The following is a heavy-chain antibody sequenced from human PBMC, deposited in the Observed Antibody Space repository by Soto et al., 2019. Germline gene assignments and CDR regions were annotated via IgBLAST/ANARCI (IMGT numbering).Heavy chain of an antibody. D-gene: IGHD2-2*01. J-gene: IGHJ4*02. CDR1: GYTFTSYG. CDR3: ARAFPGYCSSTGCLFDH. V-gene: IGHV1-18*04. CDR2: ISAYNGNT. Sequence: ASVKVSCKASGYTFTSYGISWVRQAPGQGLEWMGWISAYNGNTNYAQKLQGRVTMTTDTSTSTAYMELRSLRSDDTAVYYRARAFPGYCSSTGCLFDHWGQGTLVTVSS.